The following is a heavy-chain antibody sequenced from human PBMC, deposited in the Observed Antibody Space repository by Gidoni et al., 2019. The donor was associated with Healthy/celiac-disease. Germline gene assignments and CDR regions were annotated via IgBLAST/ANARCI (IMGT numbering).Heavy chain of an antibody. V-gene: IGHV3-48*03. CDR3: ARVEWLVFSGMDV. CDR1: GFTFSSYE. J-gene: IGHJ6*02. D-gene: IGHD6-19*01. CDR2: ISSSGSTI. Sequence: EVQLVESGGGLVQPGGSLRLSCAASGFTFSSYEMNWVRQAPGKGLEWVSYISSSGSTIYYADSVKGRFTISRDNAKNSLYLQMNSLRAEDTAVYYCARVEWLVFSGMDVWGQGTTVTVSS.